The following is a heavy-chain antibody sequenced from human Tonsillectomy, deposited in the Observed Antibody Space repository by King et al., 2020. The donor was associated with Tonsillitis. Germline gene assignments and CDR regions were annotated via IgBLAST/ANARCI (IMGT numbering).Heavy chain of an antibody. CDR2: ISSSSSYI. D-gene: IGHD3-16*01. Sequence: VQLVESGGGLVKPGGSLRLSCAASGFTFSSYSMNWVRQAPGKGLEWVSSISSSSSYIYYADSVKGRFTISRDNAKNPLYLQMNSLRAEDTAVYYCARDDSGEPRGPLWGDPRGFYYYYGMDVWGQGTTVTVSS. CDR1: GFTFSSYS. CDR3: ARDDSGEPRGPLWGDPRGFYYYYGMDV. V-gene: IGHV3-21*01. J-gene: IGHJ6*02.